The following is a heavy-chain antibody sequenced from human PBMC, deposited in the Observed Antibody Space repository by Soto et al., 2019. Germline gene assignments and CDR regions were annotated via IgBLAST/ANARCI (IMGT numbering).Heavy chain of an antibody. CDR1: GFTFSSYS. D-gene: IGHD3-10*01. CDR3: ARAVYYGSGSYSGWFDP. J-gene: IGHJ5*02. Sequence: GGSLSLSCAASGFTFSSYSMNWVRQAPGKGLEWVSSISSSSSYIYYADSVKGRFTISRDNAKISLYLQMNSLRAEDTAVYYCARAVYYGSGSYSGWFDPWGQGTLVTVSS. CDR2: ISSSSSYI. V-gene: IGHV3-21*01.